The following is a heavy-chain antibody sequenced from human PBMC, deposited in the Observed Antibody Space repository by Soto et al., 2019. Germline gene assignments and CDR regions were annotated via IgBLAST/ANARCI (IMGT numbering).Heavy chain of an antibody. CDR2: IIPLFGTT. D-gene: IGHD3-10*01. Sequence: QVQVVQSGVEVRRPGSSVQVSCKASGDTFKNCVISWVRQAPGQGLEWMGGIIPLFGTTDFAQRFQGRLTITTDESTTTAYMELSRLRSEDTATYYCAAELGFGKLSVVWGQGNTVIVSS. CDR1: GDTFKNCV. V-gene: IGHV1-69*01. J-gene: IGHJ6*02. CDR3: AAELGFGKLSVV.